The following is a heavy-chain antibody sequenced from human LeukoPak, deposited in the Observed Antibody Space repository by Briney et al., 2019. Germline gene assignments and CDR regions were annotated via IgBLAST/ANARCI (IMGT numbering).Heavy chain of an antibody. CDR3: AGGDDYGGNSVGY. CDR2: IIPILGIA. Sequence: SVKVSFKASGGTFSSYAISWVRQAPGQGLEWMGRIIPILGIANYAQKFQGRVTITADKSTSTAYMELSSLRSEDTAVYYCAGGDDYGGNSVGYWGQGTLVTVSS. V-gene: IGHV1-69*04. CDR1: GGTFSSYA. J-gene: IGHJ4*02. D-gene: IGHD4-23*01.